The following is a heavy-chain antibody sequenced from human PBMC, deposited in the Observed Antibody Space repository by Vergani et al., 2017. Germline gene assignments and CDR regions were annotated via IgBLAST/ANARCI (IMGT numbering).Heavy chain of an antibody. CDR1: GFSLSTSGVG. CDR2: IYWNDDK. D-gene: IGHD6-19*01. CDR3: AHRFTVAGPFDY. Sequence: QITLKESGPTLVKPTQTLTLTCTFSGFSLSTSGVGVGWIRQPPGKALEWLALIYWNDDKRYSPSLKSRLTINKDTSKNQVVLTMTNMDPVDTATYYCAHRFTVAGPFDYWGQGTLVTVSS. V-gene: IGHV2-5*01. J-gene: IGHJ4*02.